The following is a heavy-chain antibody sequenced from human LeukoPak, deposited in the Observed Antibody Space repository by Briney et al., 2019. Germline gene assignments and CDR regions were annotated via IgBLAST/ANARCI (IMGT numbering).Heavy chain of an antibody. CDR3: ARVILGTTVVAPPYYFDY. Sequence: ASVKVSCKASGYTFTSYGISWVRQAPGQGLEWMGWISAYNGNTNYAQKLQGRGTMTTDTSTSTAYMELRSLRSDDTAVYYCARVILGTTVVAPPYYFDYWGQGTLVTVSS. CDR1: GYTFTSYG. V-gene: IGHV1-18*01. J-gene: IGHJ4*02. D-gene: IGHD4-23*01. CDR2: ISAYNGNT.